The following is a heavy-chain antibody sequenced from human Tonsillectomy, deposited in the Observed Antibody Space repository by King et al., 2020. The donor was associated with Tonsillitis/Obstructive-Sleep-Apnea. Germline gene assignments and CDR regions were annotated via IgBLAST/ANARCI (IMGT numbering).Heavy chain of an antibody. CDR2: IYSGGDT. V-gene: IGHV3-53*01. CDR3: ARQIFGVGDAFDI. Sequence: VQLVESGGGLVQPGGSLRLSCAASGFSVTSHYMNWVRQAPGKGLEWVSCIYSGGDTDYEESGKGRFTISRDNSKNTLFLQMNSLRAGDTAAYYCARQIFGVGDAFDIWGPGTLVTVSS. D-gene: IGHD3-3*01. J-gene: IGHJ3*02. CDR1: GFSVTSHY.